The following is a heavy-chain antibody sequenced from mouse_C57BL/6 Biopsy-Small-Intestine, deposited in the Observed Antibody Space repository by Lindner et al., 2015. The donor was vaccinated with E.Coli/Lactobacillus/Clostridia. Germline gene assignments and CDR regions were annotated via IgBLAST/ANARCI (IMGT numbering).Heavy chain of an antibody. CDR2: INPTSDYT. V-gene: IGHV1-7*01. CDR1: GYTFTNYW. J-gene: IGHJ1*03. D-gene: IGHD2-1*01. Sequence: VQLQESGAELAKPGASVKLSCKASGYTFTNYWMHWVKQRPGQGLEWIGYINPTSDYTKYNQKFKDTAALTADKSSSTAYMQLSSLTYEDSAVYYCARDGTWYFDVWGTGTTVTVSS. CDR3: ARDGTWYFDV.